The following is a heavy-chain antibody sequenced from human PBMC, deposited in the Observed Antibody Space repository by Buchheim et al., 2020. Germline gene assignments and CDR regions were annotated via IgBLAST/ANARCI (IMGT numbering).Heavy chain of an antibody. CDR1: GYTFTSYY. CDR2: INPSDGST. V-gene: IGHV1-46*01. D-gene: IGHD3-3*01. CDR3: ARDARFDMDV. J-gene: IGHJ6*03. Sequence: QVQLVQSGAEVKKPGASVKVSCKASGYTFTSYYMHWVRQAPGQGLEWMGIINPSDGSTSYAPKFQGRVTMTRDPSSRTGYMELSRLRSEDTAVYYCARDARFDMDVWGKET.